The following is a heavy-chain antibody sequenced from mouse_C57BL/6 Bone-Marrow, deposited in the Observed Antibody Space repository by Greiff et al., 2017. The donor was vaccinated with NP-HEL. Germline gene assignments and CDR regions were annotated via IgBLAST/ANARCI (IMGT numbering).Heavy chain of an antibody. CDR1: GYSITSGYY. Sequence: EESGPGLVKPSQSLSLTCSVTGYSITSGYYWNWIRQFPGNKLEWMGYISYDGSNNYNPSLKNRISITRDTSKNQFFLKLNSVTTEDTATYYCARDYGVFAYWGQGTLVTVSA. CDR2: ISYDGSN. CDR3: ARDYGVFAY. V-gene: IGHV3-6*01. J-gene: IGHJ3*01. D-gene: IGHD1-1*01.